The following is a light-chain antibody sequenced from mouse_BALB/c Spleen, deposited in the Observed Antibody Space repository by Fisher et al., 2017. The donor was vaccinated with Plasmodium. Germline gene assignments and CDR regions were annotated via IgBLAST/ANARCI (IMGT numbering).Light chain of an antibody. CDR2: YAS. CDR1: QSIGNN. V-gene: IGKV5-43*01. CDR3: QQSNSWPLT. J-gene: IGKJ5*01. Sequence: DIVLTQSPATLSVTPGDSVSLSCRASQSIGNNLHWYQQKSHGSPRLLIKYASQSISGIPSRFSGSGSGTDFTLSINSVETEDFGMYFCQQSNSWPLTFGAGTKLELK.